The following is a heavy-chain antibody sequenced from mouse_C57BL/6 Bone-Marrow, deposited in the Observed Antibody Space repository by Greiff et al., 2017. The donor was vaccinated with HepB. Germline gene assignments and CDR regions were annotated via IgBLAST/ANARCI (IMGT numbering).Heavy chain of an antibody. J-gene: IGHJ3*01. V-gene: IGHV1-5*01. CDR3: TRGSYDYGSEAY. CDR2: IYPGNSDT. Sequence: VQLQQSGTVLARPGASVKMSCKTSGYTFTSYWMHWVKQRPGQGLEWIGAIYPGNSDTSYNQKFKGKAKLTAVTSASTAYMELSSLTNEDSAVYYCTRGSYDYGSEAYWGQGTLVTVSA. CDR1: GYTFTSYW. D-gene: IGHD1-1*01.